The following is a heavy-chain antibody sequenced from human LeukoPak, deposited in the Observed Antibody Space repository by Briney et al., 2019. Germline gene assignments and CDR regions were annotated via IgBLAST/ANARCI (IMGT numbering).Heavy chain of an antibody. CDR3: ARVMDSSSSVHAFDI. CDR2: IYHSGST. Sequence: RPSETLSLTCTVSGYSISSGYYWGWIRQPPGKGLEWIGSIYHSGSTYYNPSLKSRVTISVDTSKNQFSLKLSSVTAADTAVYYCARVMDSSSSVHAFDIWGQGTMVTVSS. CDR1: GYSISSGYY. V-gene: IGHV4-38-2*02. J-gene: IGHJ3*02. D-gene: IGHD6-6*01.